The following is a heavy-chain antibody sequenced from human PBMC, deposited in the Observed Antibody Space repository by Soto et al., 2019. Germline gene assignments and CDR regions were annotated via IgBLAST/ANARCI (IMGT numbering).Heavy chain of an antibody. D-gene: IGHD3-3*01. Sequence: TSETLSLTCTVSGGSISSYYWSWIRQPPGKGLEWIGYIYYSGSTNYNPSLKSRVTISVDTSKNQFSLKLSSVTAADTAVYYCARGGGKFGVVYNWFDPWGQGTLVTVSS. CDR3: ARGGGKFGVVYNWFDP. CDR1: GGSISSYY. J-gene: IGHJ5*02. V-gene: IGHV4-59*01. CDR2: IYYSGST.